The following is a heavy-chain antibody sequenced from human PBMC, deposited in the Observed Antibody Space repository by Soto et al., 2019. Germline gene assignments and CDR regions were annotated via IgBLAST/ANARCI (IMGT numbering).Heavy chain of an antibody. V-gene: IGHV3-23*01. Sequence: GGSLRLSCAASGFTFRSYAMSWVRQTPGKGLEWVSSVGGSGTTTHHADSVKGRFTISRDNSKNTLYLRMNSLRAEDTAVYFCAKVSGLRSHFEGYFGSWGQGTLVTVSS. CDR3: AKVSGLRSHFEGYFGS. D-gene: IGHD3-16*01. J-gene: IGHJ4*02. CDR1: GFTFRSYA. CDR2: VGGSGTTT.